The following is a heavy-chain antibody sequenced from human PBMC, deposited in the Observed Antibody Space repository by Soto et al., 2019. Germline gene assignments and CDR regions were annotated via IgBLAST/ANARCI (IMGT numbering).Heavy chain of an antibody. Sequence: QVQLVESGGGVVQPGRSLRLSCAASGFTFSDYAIHWVRQAPGKGLDWVAFMSYDGGNKYYGDSVKGRVTVSRDNSKNTLYLQRNSLSADDKAVYFCARGGWRDEWRTTYCRAFDSWGQGSPVTVSS. CDR2: MSYDGGNK. D-gene: IGHD2-2*01. J-gene: IGHJ4*02. CDR3: ARGGWRDEWRTTYCRAFDS. V-gene: IGHV3-30-3*01. CDR1: GFTFSDYA.